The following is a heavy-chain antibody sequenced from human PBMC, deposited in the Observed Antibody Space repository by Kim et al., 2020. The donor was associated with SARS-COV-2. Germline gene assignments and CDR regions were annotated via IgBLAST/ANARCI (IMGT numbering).Heavy chain of an antibody. D-gene: IGHD3-10*01. Sequence: GGSLRLSCAASGFTFSGFAMSWVRQAPGKGLEWVSAIGGSGDTTYYADSVKGRFTISRDNSKNTLYLQVNSLRAEDTAVYYCAKESTVREKYHFDYWGQGTLVTVSS. J-gene: IGHJ4*02. V-gene: IGHV3-23*01. CDR2: IGGSGDTT. CDR3: AKESTVREKYHFDY. CDR1: GFTFSGFA.